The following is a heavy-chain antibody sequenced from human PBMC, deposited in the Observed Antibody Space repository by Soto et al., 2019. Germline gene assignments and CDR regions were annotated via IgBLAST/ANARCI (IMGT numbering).Heavy chain of an antibody. CDR2: IKGDGITT. CDR3: ARGAFGAYYFDY. Sequence: EVQLVESGGGLVQPGGSLRLSCAASGFTFSSYWIHWVRQAPGKGLVWVSRIKGDGITTNYADSMKGRVTISRDNAKNTVYLQVNSLRAEDTAVYYRARGAFGAYYFDYWGQGTLVTVSS. J-gene: IGHJ4*02. D-gene: IGHD3-3*01. V-gene: IGHV3-74*01. CDR1: GFTFSSYW.